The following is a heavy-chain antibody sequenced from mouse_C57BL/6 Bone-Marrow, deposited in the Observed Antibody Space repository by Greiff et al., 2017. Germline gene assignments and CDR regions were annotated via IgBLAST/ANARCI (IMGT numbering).Heavy chain of an antibody. CDR1: GYTFTDYY. CDR2: INPYNGGT. D-gene: IGHD5-1*01. CDR3: ARFYLYYAMDY. Sequence: EVQLQQSGPVLVKPGASVKMSCKASGYTFTDYYMNWVKQSHGKSLEWIGVINPYNGGTSYNQKFKGKATLTVDTSSSTAYMQLNSLTSEDSAVYYTARFYLYYAMDYWGQGTSVTVSS. V-gene: IGHV1-19*01. J-gene: IGHJ4*01.